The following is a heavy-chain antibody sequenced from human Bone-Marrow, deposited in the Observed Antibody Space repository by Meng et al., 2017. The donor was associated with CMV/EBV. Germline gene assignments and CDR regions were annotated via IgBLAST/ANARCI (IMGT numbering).Heavy chain of an antibody. V-gene: IGHV3-21*01. J-gene: IGHJ5*02. CDR3: ARTRIAAAESGNWFDP. Sequence: EVQLVGSXXXXXKPXGXXXCFXAXSGFTFSSYSLTWVRQAPGKGLEWVSSISSSSSYIYYADSVQGRFTISRDNAKNSLYLQMNSLRAEDTAVYYCARTRIAAAESGNWFDPWGQGTLVTVSS. CDR2: ISSSSSYI. CDR1: GFTFSSYS. D-gene: IGHD6-13*01.